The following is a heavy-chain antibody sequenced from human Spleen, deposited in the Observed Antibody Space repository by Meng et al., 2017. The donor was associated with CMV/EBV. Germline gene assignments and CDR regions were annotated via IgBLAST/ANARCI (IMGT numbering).Heavy chain of an antibody. Sequence: ASVKVSCKASGYTFTSYGISWVRQDTGQGLEWMGWISAYNGNTNYAQKLQGRVTMTTDTSTSTAYMELRSLRSDDTAVYYCASYCSSTSCYTGYYYGMDVWGQGTTVTVSS. J-gene: IGHJ6*02. CDR2: ISAYNGNT. V-gene: IGHV1-18*01. CDR1: GYTFTSYG. D-gene: IGHD2-2*02. CDR3: ASYCSSTSCYTGYYYGMDV.